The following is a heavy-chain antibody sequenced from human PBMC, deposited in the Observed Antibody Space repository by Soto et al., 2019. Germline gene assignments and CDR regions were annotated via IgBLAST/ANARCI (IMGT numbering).Heavy chain of an antibody. D-gene: IGHD3-22*01. Sequence: SETLSLTCTVSGGSVSSGSYYWSWIRQPPGKGLDWIGYISYSGSTNYNPSLKSRVTISVDTSKNQFSLKLSSVTAADTAVYYCAGVDYYDSSGYPLFDFWGQGALVTVSS. CDR2: ISYSGST. J-gene: IGHJ4*02. CDR3: AGVDYYDSSGYPLFDF. V-gene: IGHV4-61*01. CDR1: GGSVSSGSYY.